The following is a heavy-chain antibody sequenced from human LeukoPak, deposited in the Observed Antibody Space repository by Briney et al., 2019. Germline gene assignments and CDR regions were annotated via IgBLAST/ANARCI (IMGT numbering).Heavy chain of an antibody. V-gene: IGHV3-48*01. D-gene: IGHD2-2*01. CDR3: ARDAPIVVVPADAFDI. J-gene: IGHJ3*02. CDR1: GFTFSCYS. CDR2: ISSSSTI. Sequence: GFLRLSCAASGFTFSCYSMNWVRQAPGKGLEWVSYISSSSTIYYADSVKGRFTISRDNAKNSLYLQMNSLRAEDTAVYYCARDAPIVVVPADAFDIWGQGTMVTVSS.